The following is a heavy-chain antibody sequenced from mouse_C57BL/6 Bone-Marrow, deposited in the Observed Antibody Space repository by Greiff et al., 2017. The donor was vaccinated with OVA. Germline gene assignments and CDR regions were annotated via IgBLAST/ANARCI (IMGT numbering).Heavy chain of an antibody. CDR1: GYTFTSYW. CDR3: ARDDGYYVAD. J-gene: IGHJ3*01. Sequence: VQLQQPGAELVMPGASVKLSCKASGYTFTSYWMHWVKQRPGQGLEWIGEIDPSDSYTNYNQKFKGKSTLTVDKSSSTAYMQLSSLTSEDSAVYYCARDDGYYVADWGQGTLVTVSA. V-gene: IGHV1-69*01. CDR2: IDPSDSYT. D-gene: IGHD2-3*01.